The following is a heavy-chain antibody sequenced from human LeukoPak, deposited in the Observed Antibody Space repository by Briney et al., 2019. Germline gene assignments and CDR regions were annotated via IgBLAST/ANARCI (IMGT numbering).Heavy chain of an antibody. CDR3: ARHGNYYDTSQSDP. CDR1: GYSISSGYY. V-gene: IGHV4-38-2*02. CDR2: VYHSGST. D-gene: IGHD3-22*01. J-gene: IGHJ5*02. Sequence: SETLSLTCTVSGYSISSGYYWGWIRQPPGKGLEWIGSVYHSGSTYYNPSLKSRVTISVDTSKNQFSLKLSSVTAADTAVYYCARHGNYYDTSQSDPWGQGTLVTVSS.